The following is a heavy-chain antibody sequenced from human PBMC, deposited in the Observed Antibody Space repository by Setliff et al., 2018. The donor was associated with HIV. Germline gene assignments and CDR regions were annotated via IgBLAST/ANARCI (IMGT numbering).Heavy chain of an antibody. CDR2: ISWNSGSI. D-gene: IGHD3-16*02. CDR3: AKPVVHHYYYMDV. CDR1: GFTFDDYA. V-gene: IGHV3-9*01. J-gene: IGHJ6*03. Sequence: LRLSCAASGFTFDDYAMHWVRQAPGKGLEWVSGISWNSGSIGYADSVKGRFTISRDNAKNSLYLQMNSLRPEDTAVYYCAKPVVHHYYYMDVWGKGTTVTVSS.